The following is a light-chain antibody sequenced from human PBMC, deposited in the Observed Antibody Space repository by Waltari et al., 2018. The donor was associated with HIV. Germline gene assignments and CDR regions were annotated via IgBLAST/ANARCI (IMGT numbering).Light chain of an antibody. Sequence: EILMTQSPATLSVSPGERATLSCRASQSINNNLAWYQQKPGQAPRVHIYGASTGATGVPARFSGSVSGTEFTLTISSLQSEDFAVYYCQQYNNWPGITFGPGTKVDIK. V-gene: IGKV3-15*01. CDR1: QSINNN. CDR3: QQYNNWPGIT. CDR2: GAS. J-gene: IGKJ3*01.